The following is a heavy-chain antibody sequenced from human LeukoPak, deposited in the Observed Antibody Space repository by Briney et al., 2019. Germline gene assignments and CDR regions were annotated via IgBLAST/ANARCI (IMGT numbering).Heavy chain of an antibody. CDR1: GFTVSNNY. J-gene: IGHJ4*02. CDR3: ARDRTRGRGSSGSYYGLKRSFDY. D-gene: IGHD3-10*01. V-gene: IGHV3-66*01. Sequence: GGSLRLSCAASGFTVSNNYMSWVRQAPGRGLEWVSVIYSGGTTYYADSVKGRFTISRDNSKNTLFLQMNSLRAEDTAVHYCARDRTRGRGSSGSYYGLKRSFDYWGQGTLVTVSS. CDR2: IYSGGTT.